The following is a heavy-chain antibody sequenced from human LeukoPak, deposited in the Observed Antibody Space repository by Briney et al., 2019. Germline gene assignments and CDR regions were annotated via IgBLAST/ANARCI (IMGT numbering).Heavy chain of an antibody. CDR3: ARADFWS. Sequence: PGGSLRLSCATSGFTFSNYGMHWVRQAPGKGLEWVAVISYDGSNKYYADSVKGRFTISRDNSKNTLYLQMNSLRPEDTAVYYCARADFWSWGQGTLVTVSS. V-gene: IGHV3-30*03. D-gene: IGHD3-3*01. J-gene: IGHJ4*02. CDR1: GFTFSNYG. CDR2: ISYDGSNK.